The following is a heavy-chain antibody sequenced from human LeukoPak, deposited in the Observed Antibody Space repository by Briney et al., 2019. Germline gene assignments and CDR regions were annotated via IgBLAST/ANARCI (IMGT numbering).Heavy chain of an antibody. CDR1: GYPIGLDYY. Sequence: SETLSLTCKVSGYPIGLDYYWVWIRQAPGRGLQWIGGFHRGRIQYNSALKSRVTISIDSSENQFSLRMWPVTAADTAFYFCARAPSSYESGNGYPNLGWLDPWGQGALVTVSS. CDR3: ARAPSSYESGNGYPNLGWLDP. D-gene: IGHD5-24*01. V-gene: IGHV4-38-2*02. J-gene: IGHJ5*02. CDR2: FHRGRI.